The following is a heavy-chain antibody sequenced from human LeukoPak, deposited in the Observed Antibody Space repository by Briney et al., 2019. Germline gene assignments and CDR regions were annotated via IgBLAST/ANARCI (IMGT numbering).Heavy chain of an antibody. D-gene: IGHD3-3*01. CDR3: AKGHYDDWYYFDY. CDR1: GFTFSSYA. J-gene: IGHJ4*02. Sequence: GGSLRLSCAASGFTFSSYAMSWVRQAPGKGLEWVSAISGSGGSTYYADSVKGRFTISRDNSKNTLFLEMNGLRGDDTAVYYCAKGHYDDWYYFDYWGQGALVTVSS. V-gene: IGHV3-23*01. CDR2: ISGSGGST.